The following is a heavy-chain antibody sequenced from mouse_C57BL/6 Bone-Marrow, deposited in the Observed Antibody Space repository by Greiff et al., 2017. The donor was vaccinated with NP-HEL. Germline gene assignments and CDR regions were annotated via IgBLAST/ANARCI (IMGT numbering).Heavy chain of an antibody. J-gene: IGHJ3*01. CDR3: ARSSRGFAY. CDR1: GYTFTSYW. V-gene: IGHV1-55*01. Sequence: QVHVKQPGAELVKPGASVKMSCKASGYTFTSYWITWVKQRPGQGLEWIGDIYPGSGSTNYNEKFKSKATLTVDTSSSTAYMQLSSLTSEDSAVYYCARSSRGFAYWGQGTLVTVSA. CDR2: IYPGSGST.